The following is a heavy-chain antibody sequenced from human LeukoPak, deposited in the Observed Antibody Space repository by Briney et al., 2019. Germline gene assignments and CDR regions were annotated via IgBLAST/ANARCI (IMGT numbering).Heavy chain of an antibody. J-gene: IGHJ4*02. V-gene: IGHV3-23*01. CDR2: ISGSGGST. Sequence: GGTLRLSCAASGFTFSSYGMSWVRQAPGKGLEWVSAISGSGGSTYYADSVKGRFTISRDNSKNTLYLQINSLRAEDTAVYYCAKGVHSNHFVQSMDFWGQGTLVTVSS. CDR3: AKGVHSNHFVQSMDF. CDR1: GFTFSSYG. D-gene: IGHD2/OR15-2a*01.